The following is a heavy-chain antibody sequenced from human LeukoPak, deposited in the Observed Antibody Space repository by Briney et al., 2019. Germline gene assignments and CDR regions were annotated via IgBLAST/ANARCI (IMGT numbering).Heavy chain of an antibody. CDR1: GFTFSSYA. V-gene: IGHV3-48*01. CDR2: ISSSSSTI. J-gene: IGHJ4*02. D-gene: IGHD4-4*01. CDR3: ARDPGLQALLYFDY. Sequence: GGSLRLSCAASGFTFSSYAMGWVRQAPGKGLEWVSYISSSSSTIYYADSVKGRFTISRDNAKNSLYLQMNSLRAEDTAVYYCARDPGLQALLYFDYWGQGTLVTVSS.